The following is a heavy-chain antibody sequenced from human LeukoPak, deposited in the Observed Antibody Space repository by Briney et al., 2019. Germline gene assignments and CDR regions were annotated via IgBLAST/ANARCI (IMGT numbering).Heavy chain of an antibody. D-gene: IGHD2-2*01. V-gene: IGHV3-23*01. Sequence: HPGGSLRLSCAASAFTFGSYAMSWVRQAPGKGLEWVSAISGSGGSTYYADSMKGRFSISRDNSKKKLYLQMNSLRPEDTAVYYCAREDIVILPAGMPDFLGFDPWGQGTLVTVSS. CDR3: AREDIVILPAGMPDFLGFDP. CDR2: ISGSGGST. CDR1: AFTFGSYA. J-gene: IGHJ5*02.